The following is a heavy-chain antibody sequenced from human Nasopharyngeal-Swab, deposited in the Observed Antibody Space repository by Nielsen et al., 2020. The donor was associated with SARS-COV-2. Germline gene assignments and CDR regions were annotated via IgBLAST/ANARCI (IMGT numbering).Heavy chain of an antibody. V-gene: IGHV3-7*01. J-gene: IGHJ4*02. Sequence: GGSLRLSCAASGFTFSTYWMSWVRQAPGKGLEWVANINQDGSEQYYVDSVKGRFTISRDNAKTSLYLQMNSLRADDTAVYYCARDLAGSDYWSQGTLVTVSS. CDR2: INQDGSEQ. D-gene: IGHD6-13*01. CDR1: GFTFSTYW. CDR3: ARDLAGSDY.